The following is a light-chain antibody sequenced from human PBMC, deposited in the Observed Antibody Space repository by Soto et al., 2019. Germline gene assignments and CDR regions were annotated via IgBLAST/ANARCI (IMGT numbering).Light chain of an antibody. CDR2: GAS. Sequence: IVMTQPPATLSVSPGERATLSCRASQTISANLAWYQQRPGQAPRLLIYGASTRATGIPARFSGSGSGTEFTLTISSLHSEDFAVYYCQQYNNWPPLTFGGGTKVDIK. CDR3: QQYNNWPPLT. J-gene: IGKJ4*01. CDR1: QTISAN. V-gene: IGKV3-15*01.